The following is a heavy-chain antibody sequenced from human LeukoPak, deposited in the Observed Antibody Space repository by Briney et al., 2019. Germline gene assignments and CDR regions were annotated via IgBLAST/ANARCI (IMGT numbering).Heavy chain of an antibody. CDR1: GFTFSSYA. Sequence: GGSLRLSCAASGFTFSSYAMSWVRQAPGKGLEWVSAISGSGGSTYYADSVKGRFTISRDNSKNTLYLQRNSLRAEDTAVYYCARRWGNWFDPWGQGTLVTVSS. CDR3: ARRWGNWFDP. V-gene: IGHV3-23*01. CDR2: ISGSGGST. D-gene: IGHD4-23*01. J-gene: IGHJ5*02.